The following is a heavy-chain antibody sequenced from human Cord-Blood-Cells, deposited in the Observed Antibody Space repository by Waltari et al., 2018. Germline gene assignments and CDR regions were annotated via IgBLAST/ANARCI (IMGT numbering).Heavy chain of an antibody. CDR3: ARKSKAGDRSAFDI. V-gene: IGHV4-39*01. CDR2: IYYSGST. Sequence: QLQLQESGPGLVKPSETLSLTCTVSGGSISSSSYYWGWIRQPPGKGLEWIGSIYYSGSTYYNPSLKSRVTISVDTSKNQFSLKLSSVTAADTAVYYCARKSKAGDRSAFDIWGQGTMVTDSS. J-gene: IGHJ3*02. CDR1: GGSISSSSYY. D-gene: IGHD7-27*01.